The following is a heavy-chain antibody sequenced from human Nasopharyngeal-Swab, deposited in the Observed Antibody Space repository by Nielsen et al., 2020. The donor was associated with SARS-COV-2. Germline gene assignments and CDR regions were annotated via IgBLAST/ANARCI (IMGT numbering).Heavy chain of an antibody. CDR2: INSDGSST. D-gene: IGHD2-2*01. J-gene: IGHJ4*02. Sequence: GESLKISCAASGFTFGTYWMHWARQAPGKGLEWVSRINSDGSSTGDADSVKGRFTVSRDNAKNTLYLQMNSLRAEDTAVYYCARGYAAMGFFDYWGQGTLVTVSS. CDR3: ARGYAAMGFFDY. V-gene: IGHV3-74*01. CDR1: GFTFGTYW.